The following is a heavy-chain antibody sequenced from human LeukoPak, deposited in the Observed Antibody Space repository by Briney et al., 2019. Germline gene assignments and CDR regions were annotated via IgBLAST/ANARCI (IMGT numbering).Heavy chain of an antibody. V-gene: IGHV3-66*01. J-gene: IGHJ4*02. CDR3: ARDPGYGLGVDYGDY. CDR1: GFTFSSYA. CDR2: IHRGGNT. Sequence: GRSLRLSCAASGFTFSSYAMRWVRQAPGKGLEWLSVIHRGGNTYYADSVKGRFTISRDSSKNTVFLQMDRLRAEDTAVYYCARDPGYGLGVDYGDYWGQGTLVTVSS. D-gene: IGHD3-10*01.